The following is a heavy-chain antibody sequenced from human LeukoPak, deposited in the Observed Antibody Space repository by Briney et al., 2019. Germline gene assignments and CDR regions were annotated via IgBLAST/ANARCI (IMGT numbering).Heavy chain of an antibody. V-gene: IGHV5-51*01. D-gene: IGHD2-21*02. CDR1: GYRFTSCW. CDR2: IYPGDSDT. CDR3: ARHISDCGGDCPFDY. Sequence: GESLKISCKGSGYRFTSCWIGWVRQMPGKGLEWMGMIYPGDSDTRYSPSFEGQVTISADRSIATAYLQWSGLKASDTAMYYCARHISDCGGDCPFDYWGQGTLVTVSS. J-gene: IGHJ4*02.